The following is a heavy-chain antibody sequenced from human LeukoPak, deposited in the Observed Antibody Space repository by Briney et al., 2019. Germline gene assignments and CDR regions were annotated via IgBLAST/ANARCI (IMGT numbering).Heavy chain of an antibody. CDR3: VRGVVVVAPARPDAFDI. Sequence: PGGSLRLSCAASGFTVSSSYMSWVRQAPGKGLEWVSVIYSSGNTYYADSVKGRFTISRDNSKNTLYLQMNSLRAEDTAVYYCVRGVVVVAPARPDAFDIWGQGTMVTVSS. J-gene: IGHJ3*02. D-gene: IGHD2-15*01. V-gene: IGHV3-53*01. CDR2: IYSSGNT. CDR1: GFTVSSSY.